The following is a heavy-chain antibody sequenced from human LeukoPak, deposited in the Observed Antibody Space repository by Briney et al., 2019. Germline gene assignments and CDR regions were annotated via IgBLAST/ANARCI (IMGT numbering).Heavy chain of an antibody. CDR1: GFTFSNYW. Sequence: GGSLRLSCAVSGFTFSNYWMSWVRQAPGKGLEWVAHIKQDESEKYYVDSVKGRFTISRDNAKNSLYLQMNSLRAEDTAIYYCARDKIVGASKFDYWGQGTLVTVS. V-gene: IGHV3-7*01. D-gene: IGHD1-26*01. CDR2: IKQDESEK. J-gene: IGHJ4*02. CDR3: ARDKIVGASKFDY.